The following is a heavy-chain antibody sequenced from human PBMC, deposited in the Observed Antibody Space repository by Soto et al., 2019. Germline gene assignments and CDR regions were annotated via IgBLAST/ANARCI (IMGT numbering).Heavy chain of an antibody. CDR2: IHPNSGDT. D-gene: IGHD1-20*01. Sequence: QVQLVQSGAEVKEPGASVKVSCRTSGYTFTDHYITWVRQAPGQGPEYMGWIHPNSGDTKYTQRFQGRGTMTRDTSISTAYMELRRLTSDDTAVYYCSRDITRQSWRWFDPWGQGTLVTVSS. CDR1: GYTFTDHY. CDR3: SRDITRQSWRWFDP. V-gene: IGHV1-2*02. J-gene: IGHJ5*02.